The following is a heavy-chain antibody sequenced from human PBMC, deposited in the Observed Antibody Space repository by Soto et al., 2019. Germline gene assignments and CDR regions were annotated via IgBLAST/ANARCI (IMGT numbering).Heavy chain of an antibody. CDR3: ASLPARLRPGEGAFEI. D-gene: IGHD3-16*01. CDR2: IGSSGSFI. J-gene: IGHJ3*02. V-gene: IGHV3-21*01. Sequence: QLVESGGGLVKPGESLRLSCIASGFTFSAYSMNWVRQAPGKGLEWVSSIGSSGSFISYADSLKGRFTISRHNAKSSQYLPLTRLRPEDTAIYYCASLPARLRPGEGAFEIWGQGTMVAVSS. CDR1: GFTFSAYS.